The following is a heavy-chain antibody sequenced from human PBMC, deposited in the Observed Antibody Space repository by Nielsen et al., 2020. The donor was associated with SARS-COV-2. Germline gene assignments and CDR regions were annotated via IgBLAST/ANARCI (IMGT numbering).Heavy chain of an antibody. D-gene: IGHD3-3*01. CDR3: ARAEGSLYYDFWSGYYGYYYGMDV. CDR1: GFTFSSYS. Sequence: GESLKISCAASGFTFSSYSMNWVRQAPGKGLEWVSYISSSSSTIYYADSVKGRFTISRDNAKNSLYLQMNSLRAEDTAVYYCARAEGSLYYDFWSGYYGYYYGMDVWGQGTTVTVSS. CDR2: ISSSSSTI. J-gene: IGHJ6*02. V-gene: IGHV3-48*01.